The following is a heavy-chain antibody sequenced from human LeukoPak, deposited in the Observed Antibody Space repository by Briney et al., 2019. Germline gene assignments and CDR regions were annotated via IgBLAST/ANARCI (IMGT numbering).Heavy chain of an antibody. CDR3: ATDLPLAAGPAFDY. Sequence: GASVKVSCNVSGYTLTELSMHWVRQAPGKGLEWMGGFDPEDGETIYAQKFQGRVTMTEDTSTDTAYMELSSLRSEDTAVYYCATDLPLAAGPAFDYWGQGTLVTVSS. CDR1: GYTLTELS. D-gene: IGHD6-13*01. J-gene: IGHJ4*02. V-gene: IGHV1-24*01. CDR2: FDPEDGET.